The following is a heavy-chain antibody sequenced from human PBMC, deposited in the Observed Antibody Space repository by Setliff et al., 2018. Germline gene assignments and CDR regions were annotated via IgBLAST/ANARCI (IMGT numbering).Heavy chain of an antibody. Sequence: GGSLRLSCAASGFTFSTYSLIWVRQAPGTGLEWVSSVSPSSSHIYYADSAEGRSTISRDNAKNSLYLQMNNLRVEDTALYYCAKDRVPDGVWDFDYWGQGTLVTVSS. CDR2: VSPSSSHI. CDR1: GFTFSTYS. V-gene: IGHV3-21*04. J-gene: IGHJ4*02. D-gene: IGHD2-15*01. CDR3: AKDRVPDGVWDFDY.